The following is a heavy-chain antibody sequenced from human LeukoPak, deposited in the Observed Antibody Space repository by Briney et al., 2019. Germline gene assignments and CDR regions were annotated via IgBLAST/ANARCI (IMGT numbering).Heavy chain of an antibody. CDR1: GFTFSDYY. D-gene: IGHD6-19*01. J-gene: IGHJ3*02. CDR3: ARGYSSGWFRGAFDI. V-gene: IGHV3-11*01. CDR2: ISSGGSAL. Sequence: GGSLRLSCAASGFTFSDYYVSWMRQAPGKGLEWISKISSGGSALYYADSVKGRFSISRDNAKNSLYLQMNSLRAKDTAVYYCARGYSSGWFRGAFDIWGQGTMVTVSS.